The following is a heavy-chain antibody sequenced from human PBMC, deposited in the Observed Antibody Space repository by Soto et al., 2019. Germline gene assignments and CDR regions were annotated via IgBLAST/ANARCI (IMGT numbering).Heavy chain of an antibody. Sequence: ASLKVSCTASGYTFTSYGISCARPAPGHGIEWMGWISAYNGNTNYAQKLQGRVTMTTDTSTSTAYMELRSLRSDATAVYYCGRHPTSGYCSSASYHTPYYGMGVWGQGTTVTVS. CDR1: GYTFTSYG. CDR2: ISAYNGNT. CDR3: GRHPTSGYCSSASYHTPYYGMGV. V-gene: IGHV1-18*01. J-gene: IGHJ6*02. D-gene: IGHD2-2*01.